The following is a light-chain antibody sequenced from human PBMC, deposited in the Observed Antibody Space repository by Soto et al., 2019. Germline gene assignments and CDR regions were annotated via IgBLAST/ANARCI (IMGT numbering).Light chain of an antibody. J-gene: IGKJ5*01. CDR3: QQHGSSPIT. Sequence: EIVLTQSPGTLSLSPGERATLFCRASQSVTSNYLAWYQQKPGQSPRLLIYGASSRATGIPDRFSGSGSGTDFTLTISRLEPEDFAVYYCQQHGSSPITFGQGTRLEIK. CDR2: GAS. V-gene: IGKV3-20*01. CDR1: QSVTSNY.